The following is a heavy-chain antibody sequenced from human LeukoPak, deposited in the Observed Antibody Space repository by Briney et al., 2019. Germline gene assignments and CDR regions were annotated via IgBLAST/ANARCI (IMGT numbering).Heavy chain of an antibody. D-gene: IGHD7-27*01. V-gene: IGHV1-46*01. CDR2: IYPRDGST. CDR3: ARNPPRTGDFNS. Sequence: ASVKVSCKASGYTFTNNYLHWVRQAPGQGLEWMGMIYPRDGSTSYAQNFQGRVTVTRDTSTTTVHMELRGLRSEDTAVYYCARNPPRTGDFNSWGQGALVTVSS. J-gene: IGHJ4*02. CDR1: GYTFTNNY.